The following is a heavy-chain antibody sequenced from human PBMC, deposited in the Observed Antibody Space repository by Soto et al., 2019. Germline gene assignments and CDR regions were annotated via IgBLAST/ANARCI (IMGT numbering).Heavy chain of an antibody. CDR2: IYYSGST. J-gene: IGHJ4*02. CDR1: GGSVRSGSYY. Sequence: PSETLSLTCTVSGGSVRSGSYYWSWIRQPPGKGLEWIGYIYYSGSTNYNPSLKNRVTKSVDTSKNQFSLKLSSVTAADTAVYYCARDRNSSWDFDYWGQGTLVTVSS. D-gene: IGHD6-13*01. CDR3: ARDRNSSWDFDY. V-gene: IGHV4-61*01.